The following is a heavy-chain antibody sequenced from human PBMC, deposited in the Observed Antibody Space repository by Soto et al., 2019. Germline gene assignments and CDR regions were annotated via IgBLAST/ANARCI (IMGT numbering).Heavy chain of an antibody. CDR2: ISAYNGNT. CDR1: GYTFTSYG. CDR3: ARGGSSGWYTPIVYNWFDP. Sequence: ASVKVSCKASGYTFTSYGISWVRQAPGQGLEWMGWISAYNGNTNYAQKLQGRVTMTTDTSTSTAYMELRSLRSDDTAVYYCARGGSSGWYTPIVYNWFDPWGQGNLVTVSS. V-gene: IGHV1-18*01. J-gene: IGHJ5*02. D-gene: IGHD6-19*01.